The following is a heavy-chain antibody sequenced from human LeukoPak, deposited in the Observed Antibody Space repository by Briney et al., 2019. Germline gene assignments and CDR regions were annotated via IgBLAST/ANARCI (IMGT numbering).Heavy chain of an antibody. CDR3: ARRSGYSYFQH. J-gene: IGHJ1*01. CDR1: GGSFSGYY. V-gene: IGHV4-34*01. D-gene: IGHD3-3*01. Sequence: SETLSLICAVYGGSFSGYYWSWIRQPPGKGLEWIGEINHSGSTNHNPSLKSRVTISVDTSKNQFSLKLSSVTAADTAVYYCARRSGYSYFQHWGQGTLVTVSS. CDR2: INHSGST.